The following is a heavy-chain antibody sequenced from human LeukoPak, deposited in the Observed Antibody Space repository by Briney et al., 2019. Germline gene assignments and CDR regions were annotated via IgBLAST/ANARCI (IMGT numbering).Heavy chain of an antibody. Sequence: GGSLRLSCAASGFTFSSYWMSWVRQAPGKGLEWVAVISYDGSNKYYADSVKGRFTISRDNSKNTLYLQMNSLRAEDTAVYYCARALNWNGHNWFDPWGQGTLVTVSS. V-gene: IGHV3-30-3*01. CDR1: GFTFSSYW. D-gene: IGHD1-1*01. CDR2: ISYDGSNK. CDR3: ARALNWNGHNWFDP. J-gene: IGHJ5*02.